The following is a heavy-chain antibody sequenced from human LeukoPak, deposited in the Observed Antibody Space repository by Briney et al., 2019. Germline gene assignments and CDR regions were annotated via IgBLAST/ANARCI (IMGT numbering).Heavy chain of an antibody. V-gene: IGHV4-61*01. CDR1: GGSVSSGSYY. J-gene: IGHJ1*01. CDR2: IYYSGST. D-gene: IGHD3-22*01. CDR3: ARGEYYYDSSGPEYFQH. Sequence: SETLSLTCTVSGGSVSSGSYYWSWIRQPPGKGLEWIGYIYYSGSTYYNPSLKSRVTISVGTSKNQFSLKLSSVTAADAAVYYCARGEYYYDSSGPEYFQHWGQGTLVTVSS.